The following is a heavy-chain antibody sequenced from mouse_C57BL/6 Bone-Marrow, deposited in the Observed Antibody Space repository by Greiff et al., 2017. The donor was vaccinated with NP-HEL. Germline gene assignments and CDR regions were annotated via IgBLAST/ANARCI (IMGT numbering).Heavy chain of an antibody. CDR2: IRNKANGYTT. Sequence: EVKVVESGGGLVQPGGSLSLSCAASGFTFTAHYMSWVRQPPGKALEWLGFIRNKANGYTTAYSASVKGRFTISRDNSQSILYLQMNALRAEDSATYYCARSIYYDYADDPFYAMDYWGQGTSVTVSS. CDR3: ARSIYYDYADDPFYAMDY. D-gene: IGHD2-4*01. CDR1: GFTFTAHY. J-gene: IGHJ4*01. V-gene: IGHV7-3*01.